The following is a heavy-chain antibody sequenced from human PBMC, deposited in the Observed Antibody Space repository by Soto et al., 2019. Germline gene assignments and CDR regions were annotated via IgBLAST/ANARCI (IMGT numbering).Heavy chain of an antibody. J-gene: IGHJ5*02. CDR1: GDIVSSNSAA. Sequence: SQNLSLTCAISGDIVSSNSAAWNWIRQSPSRGLEWLGRTYYRSKWYNDYAVSVKSRITINPDTSKNQFSLQLNSVTPEDTAVYYCARDLHYDFWSGYRGWFDPWGQGTLVTDSS. CDR2: TYYRSKWYN. D-gene: IGHD3-3*01. CDR3: ARDLHYDFWSGYRGWFDP. V-gene: IGHV6-1*01.